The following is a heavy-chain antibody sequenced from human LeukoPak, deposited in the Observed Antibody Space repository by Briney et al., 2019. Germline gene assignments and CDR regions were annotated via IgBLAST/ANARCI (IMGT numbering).Heavy chain of an antibody. Sequence: ASVKVSCKASGYTFTSYGISWVRQAPGQGLEWMGWISAYNGNTNYAQKLQGRVTMTTDTSTSTAYMELRSLRSDDTAVYYCARDRYCSSTSCYCRYYYGMDVWGQGTTVTVSS. V-gene: IGHV1-18*01. D-gene: IGHD2-2*01. CDR3: ARDRYCSSTSCYCRYYYGMDV. CDR1: GYTFTSYG. J-gene: IGHJ6*02. CDR2: ISAYNGNT.